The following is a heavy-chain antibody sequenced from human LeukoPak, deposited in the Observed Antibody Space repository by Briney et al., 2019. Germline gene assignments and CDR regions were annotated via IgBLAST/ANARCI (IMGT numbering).Heavy chain of an antibody. CDR1: GASISLYY. CDR3: ARDSDNDYGDFYYYYYYGMDV. J-gene: IGHJ6*02. CDR2: VHATGTT. D-gene: IGHD4-17*01. Sequence: PSETLSLTCSVSGASISLYYWSWVRQSAGKRPEWIGRVHATGTTNYNPSLRSRVSLSVDTFKKQFSLKLNSVTAADTAVYYCARDSDNDYGDFYYYYYYGMDVWGQGTTVTVSS. V-gene: IGHV4-4*07.